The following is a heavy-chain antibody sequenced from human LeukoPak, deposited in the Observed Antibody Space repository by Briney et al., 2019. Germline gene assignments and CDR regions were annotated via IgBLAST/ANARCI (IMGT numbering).Heavy chain of an antibody. CDR2: ISAYNGNT. D-gene: IGHD6-19*01. CDR3: ARDSGGWYNYGMDV. J-gene: IGHJ6*02. Sequence: GASVKVSCKASGYTFTSYGISWVRQAPGQGLEWMGWISAYNGNTNYAQKLQGRVTMTTDTSTSTAYMELRSLRSDDTAVYYCARDSGGWYNYGMDVWGQGTTVTVSS. CDR1: GYTFTSYG. V-gene: IGHV1-18*01.